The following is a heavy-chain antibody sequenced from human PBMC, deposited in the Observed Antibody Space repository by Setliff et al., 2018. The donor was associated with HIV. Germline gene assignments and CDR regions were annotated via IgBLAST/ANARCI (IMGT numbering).Heavy chain of an antibody. CDR3: ARGAYRDGYDY. D-gene: IGHD5-18*01. V-gene: IGHV4-59*01. CDR2: VDYNGRT. CDR1: GASISSYY. Sequence: SETLSLTCSVSGASISSYYWSWIRQPPGKGLEWIGYVDYNGRTDYSPSLKSRVTISLDTSKNQVSLKLSPVAAADTAVYHCARGAYRDGYDYWGQGTLVTSPQ. J-gene: IGHJ4*02.